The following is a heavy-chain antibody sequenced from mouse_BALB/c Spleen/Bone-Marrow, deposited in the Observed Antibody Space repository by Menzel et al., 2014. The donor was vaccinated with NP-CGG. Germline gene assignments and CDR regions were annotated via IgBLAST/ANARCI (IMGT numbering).Heavy chain of an antibody. V-gene: IGHV5-9-1*01. CDR3: ARRSDLRASMDY. Sequence: VMLVESGGGLVKPGGSLKLSCTTSGFTFSSYAMSWVRQTPEERLEWVAVISSGGSDTYYPDSVKGRFTVSRDNAKNTLYLQMSSLRSEDTALYDCARRSDLRASMDYWGQGTSVTVSS. D-gene: IGHD3-1*01. J-gene: IGHJ4*01. CDR1: GFTFSSYA. CDR2: ISSGGSDT.